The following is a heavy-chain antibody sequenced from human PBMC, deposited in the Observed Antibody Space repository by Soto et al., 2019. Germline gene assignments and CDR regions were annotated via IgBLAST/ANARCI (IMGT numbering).Heavy chain of an antibody. V-gene: IGHV1-69*13. CDR2: IIPIFGTA. CDR1: GGTFSSYA. CDR3: ARDGYCSGGSCYAPTNYYYYGMDV. J-gene: IGHJ6*02. D-gene: IGHD2-15*01. Sequence: ASVKVSCKASGGTFSSYAISWVRQAPGQGLEWMGGIIPIFGTANYAQKFQGRVTITADESTSTAYMELSSLRSEDTAVYYCARDGYCSGGSCYAPTNYYYYGMDVWGQGTTVTVSS.